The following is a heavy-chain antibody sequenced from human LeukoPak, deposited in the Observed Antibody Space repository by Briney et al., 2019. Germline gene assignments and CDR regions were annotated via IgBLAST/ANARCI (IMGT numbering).Heavy chain of an antibody. D-gene: IGHD6-19*01. CDR3: AKGGGGWYLSVYYLDY. Sequence: PGGSLRLSCAASGFTFSSYAMSWVRQAPGKGLEWVSAISGSGGSTYYADSVKGRFTISRDNSKNTLYLQMNSLRAEDTAVYYCAKGGGGWYLSVYYLDYWGQGTLVTVSS. CDR1: GFTFSSYA. J-gene: IGHJ4*02. V-gene: IGHV3-23*01. CDR2: ISGSGGST.